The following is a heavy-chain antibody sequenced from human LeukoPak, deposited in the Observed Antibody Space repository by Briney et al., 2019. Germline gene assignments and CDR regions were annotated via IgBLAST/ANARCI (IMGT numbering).Heavy chain of an antibody. CDR2: INPSGGST. CDR3: ARDQGYCGGDCYIRACCGYFDY. Sequence: ASVKVSCKASGYTFTSDYMHWVRQAPGQGLEWMGIINPSGGSTSYAQKFQGRVTITRDTSTSTFYMELSSLRSEDTAVYYCARDQGYCGGDCYIRACCGYFDYWGQGTLVTVSS. D-gene: IGHD2-21*02. J-gene: IGHJ4*02. V-gene: IGHV1-46*01. CDR1: GYTFTSDY.